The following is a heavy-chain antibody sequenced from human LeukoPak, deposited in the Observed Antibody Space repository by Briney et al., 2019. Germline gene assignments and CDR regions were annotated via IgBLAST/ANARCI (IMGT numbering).Heavy chain of an antibody. CDR1: GGIISSGSYY. Sequence: PSETLSLTCTVSGGIISSGSYYWSWIRQPAGKGLEWIGRIYTSGSTNYNPSLKSRVTISLDTSKNQFSLKLTSVTAADTAVYYCVREISDRAFGIWGQGTMVTVSS. D-gene: IGHD3-22*01. J-gene: IGHJ3*02. V-gene: IGHV4-61*02. CDR2: IYTSGST. CDR3: VREISDRAFGI.